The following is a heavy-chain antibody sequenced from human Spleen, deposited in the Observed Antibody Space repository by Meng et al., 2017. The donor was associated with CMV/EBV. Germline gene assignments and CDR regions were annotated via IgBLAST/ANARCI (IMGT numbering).Heavy chain of an antibody. CDR1: FITSN. J-gene: IGHJ4*02. CDR3: ARDEGYCSSTNCYKSRFDY. Sequence: FITSNLHWVRPAPGQGLEWMGVINPRGGETNYAQKFQGRVSMTRDTSTSTVYMELNSLRSEDTAEYYCARDEGYCSSTNCYKSRFDYWGQGTLVTVSS. CDR2: INPRGGET. V-gene: IGHV1-46*01. D-gene: IGHD2-2*02.